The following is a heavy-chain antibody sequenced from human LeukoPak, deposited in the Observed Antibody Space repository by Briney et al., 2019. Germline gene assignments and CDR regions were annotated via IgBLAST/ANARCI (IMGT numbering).Heavy chain of an antibody. CDR2: IYYSGST. J-gene: IGHJ5*02. V-gene: IGHV4-39*01. CDR1: GGSISSSSYY. Sequence: SETLSLTFTVSGGSISSSSYYWGWIRQPPGKGLEWTGSIYYSGSTYYNPSLKSRVTIFVDTSKNQFSLKLSSVTAADTAVYYCARQFTVTGGWFAPWGQGTLVTVSS. CDR3: ARQFTVTGGWFAP. D-gene: IGHD4-11*01.